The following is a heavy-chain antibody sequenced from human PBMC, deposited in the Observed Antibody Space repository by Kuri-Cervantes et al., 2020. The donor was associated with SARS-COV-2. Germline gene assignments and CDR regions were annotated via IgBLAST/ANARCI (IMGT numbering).Heavy chain of an antibody. Sequence: GESLKISCAASGFTFSSYSMNWVRQAPGKGLEWVSSISSSSSYIYYADSVMGRFTISRDNAKNSLYLQMNSLRAEDTAVYYCARSLQVVALWGQGTLVTVSS. V-gene: IGHV3-21*01. J-gene: IGHJ4*02. CDR2: ISSSSSYI. CDR1: GFTFSSYS. D-gene: IGHD2-15*01. CDR3: ARSLQVVAL.